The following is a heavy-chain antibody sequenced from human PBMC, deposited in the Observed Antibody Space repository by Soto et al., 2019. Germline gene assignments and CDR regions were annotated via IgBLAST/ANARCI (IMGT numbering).Heavy chain of an antibody. CDR1: GDTFSSYA. V-gene: IGHV1-69*13. J-gene: IGHJ4*02. D-gene: IGHD4-17*01. CDR3: ARGGGRGDLNYFDY. Sequence: ASVKVSCKASGDTFSSYASSSVRQAPGQGIEWMGGILPIFGTANYAQKVKGRVTLTADESTSTAYMELSSLRSDDTAVYYCARGGGRGDLNYFDYWGQGTLVTVSS. CDR2: ILPIFGTA.